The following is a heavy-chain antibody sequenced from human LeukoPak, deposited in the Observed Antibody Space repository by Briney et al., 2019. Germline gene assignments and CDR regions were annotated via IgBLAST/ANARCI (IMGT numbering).Heavy chain of an antibody. CDR1: GDSFISNAR. V-gene: IGHV5-51*01. Sequence: GESLHISCRGSGDSFISNARMSWGQMPGKGVEWMGIIYPGDSDTRYSASFEGQVTISADKSISTAYLQWSSLKASHTAMYYCAFTANYCYYGMDVWGEGTTVSVPS. CDR2: IYPGDSDT. CDR3: AFTANYCYYGMDV. J-gene: IGHJ6*04.